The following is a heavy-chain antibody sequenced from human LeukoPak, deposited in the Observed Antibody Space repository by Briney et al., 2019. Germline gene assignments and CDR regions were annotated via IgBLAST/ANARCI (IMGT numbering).Heavy chain of an antibody. J-gene: IGHJ6*02. CDR3: ARGHYIPNYYYYGMDV. Sequence: SVKVSCKASGGTFSSYAISWVRQAPGQGLEWMGGIIPIFGTANYAQKFQGRVTITADESTSTAYMELSSLRSEDTAVYYCARGHYIPNYYYYGMDVWGQGTTVTVSS. CDR1: GGTFSSYA. V-gene: IGHV1-69*13. CDR2: IIPIFGTA. D-gene: IGHD2-21*01.